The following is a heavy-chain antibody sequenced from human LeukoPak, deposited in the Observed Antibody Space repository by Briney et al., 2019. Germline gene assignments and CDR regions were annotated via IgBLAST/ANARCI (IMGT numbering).Heavy chain of an antibody. Sequence: GGSLRLSCAASGFTFSSYHMNWVRQAPGKGLEWLSYIHSTSGSIHYADSVKGRFTISRDNAKNSLYLQMNRLRAEDTAVYYCSRVVQDVTGADYWGQGTLVIVSS. V-gene: IGHV3-48*01. CDR2: IHSTSGSI. CDR3: SRVVQDVTGADY. CDR1: GFTFSSYH. J-gene: IGHJ4*02. D-gene: IGHD3-9*01.